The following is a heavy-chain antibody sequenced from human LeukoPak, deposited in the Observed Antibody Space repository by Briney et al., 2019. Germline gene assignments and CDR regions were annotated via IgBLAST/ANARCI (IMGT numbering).Heavy chain of an antibody. CDR1: GFTFDDYA. V-gene: IGHV3-43*02. D-gene: IGHD5-18*01. J-gene: IGHJ4*02. CDR3: AKDKYSYGYNFDY. Sequence: SGGSLRLSCAASGFTFDDYAMHWVRQAPGKGLEWVSLISGDGDSTYYADSVKGRFAISRDNSKNSLYLQMNSLRTEDTALSYCAKDKYSYGYNFDYWGQGTLVAVSS. CDR2: ISGDGDST.